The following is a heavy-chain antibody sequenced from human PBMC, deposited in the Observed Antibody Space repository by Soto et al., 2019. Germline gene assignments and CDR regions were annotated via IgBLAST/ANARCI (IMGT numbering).Heavy chain of an antibody. D-gene: IGHD6-6*01. CDR2: MNPNSGNT. V-gene: IGHV1-8*01. CDR1: GYTFTSYD. CDR3: ARENSIASLSYYYGMDV. J-gene: IGHJ6*02. Sequence: ASVKVSCKASGYTFTSYDINWVRQATGQGLEWMGWMNPNSGNTGYAQKFQGRVTMTRNTSISTAYMELSSLRSEDTAVYYCARENSIASLSYYYGMDVWGQGTTVTVYS.